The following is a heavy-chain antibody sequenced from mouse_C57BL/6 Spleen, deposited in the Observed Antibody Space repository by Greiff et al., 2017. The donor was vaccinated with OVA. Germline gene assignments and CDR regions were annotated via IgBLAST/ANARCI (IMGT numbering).Heavy chain of an antibody. CDR3: AGGYYAMDY. CDR1: GYSFTGYY. CDR2: INPSTGGT. J-gene: IGHJ4*01. Sequence: EVKLQESGPELVKPGASVKISCKASGYSFTGYYMNWVKQSPEKSLEWIGEINPSTGGTTYNQKFKAKATLTVDKSSSTAYMQLKSLTSEDSAVYYCAGGYYAMDYWGQGTSVTVSS. V-gene: IGHV1-42*01.